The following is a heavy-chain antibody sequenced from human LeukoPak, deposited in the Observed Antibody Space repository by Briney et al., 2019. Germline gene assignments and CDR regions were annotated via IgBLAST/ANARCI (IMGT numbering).Heavy chain of an antibody. Sequence: SETLSLTCTVSGVSISSYYWSWIRQPPGKGLEWIGYIYYSGSTNYNPSLKSRVTTSVDTSKNQFSLKLSSVTAADTAVYYCARYSGYEHDYGDYEYFDYWGQGTLVTVSS. J-gene: IGHJ4*02. V-gene: IGHV4-59*08. CDR2: IYYSGST. CDR1: GVSISSYY. CDR3: ARYSGYEHDYGDYEYFDY. D-gene: IGHD4-17*01.